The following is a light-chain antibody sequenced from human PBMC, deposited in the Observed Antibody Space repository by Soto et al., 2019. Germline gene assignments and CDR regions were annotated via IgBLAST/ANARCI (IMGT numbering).Light chain of an antibody. CDR1: QSVGSN. V-gene: IGKV3D-15*01. J-gene: IGKJ4*01. Sequence: EVVMTQSPATLSVSPGERATLSCRASQSVGSNLAWYQQTPGQAPRLLIYGASVRATGFPARFSGSGSGTEFTLTISSLQSEDFAIYYCQQYNEWPPLTFGGGTKVEIK. CDR3: QQYNEWPPLT. CDR2: GAS.